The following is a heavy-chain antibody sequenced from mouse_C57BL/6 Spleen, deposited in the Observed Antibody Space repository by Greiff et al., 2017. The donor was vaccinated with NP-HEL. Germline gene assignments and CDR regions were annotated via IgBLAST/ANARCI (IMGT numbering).Heavy chain of an antibody. Sequence: VQLQQSGPELVKPGASVKLSCKASGYTFTSYDINWVKQRPGQGLEWIGWIYPRDGSTKYNEKFKGKATLTVDTSSSTAYMELHILTSGDSAVYFCARSNWSDYWGQVTTLTVSS. CDR1: GYTFTSYD. CDR3: ARSNWSDY. D-gene: IGHD2-5*01. CDR2: IYPRDGST. V-gene: IGHV1-85*01. J-gene: IGHJ2*01.